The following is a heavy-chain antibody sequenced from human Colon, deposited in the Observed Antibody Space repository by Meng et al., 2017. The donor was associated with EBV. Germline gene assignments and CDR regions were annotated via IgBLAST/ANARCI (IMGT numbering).Heavy chain of an antibody. D-gene: IGHD4-17*01. J-gene: IGHJ4*02. CDR3: ARNGDYNPGLY. CDR1: GDAVSINA. CDR2: VYHSGPT. V-gene: IGHV4-4*02. Sequence: RSLPCVAHGDAVSINAWRRVRQPQGNGLEWIGEVYHSGPTNYHPSLRSRVTISVAKSKNQFSLQLTSVTAADTAVYYCARNGDYNPGLYWGQGTLVTVSS.